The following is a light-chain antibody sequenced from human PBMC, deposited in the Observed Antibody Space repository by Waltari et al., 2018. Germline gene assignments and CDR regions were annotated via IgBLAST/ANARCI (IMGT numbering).Light chain of an antibody. CDR1: IYDVGGYNY. CDR3: CSHRSGNTLGV. Sequence: QSALTQPASVSGSPGQSITISCTGTIYDVGGYNYVSWYQQHPGKAPQLLIYDVATRPSGVSDRFAASKPGNTASLTISGLQAEDEADYCCSHRSGNTLGVFGGGTKLTVL. V-gene: IGLV2-14*03. CDR2: DVA. J-gene: IGLJ2*01.